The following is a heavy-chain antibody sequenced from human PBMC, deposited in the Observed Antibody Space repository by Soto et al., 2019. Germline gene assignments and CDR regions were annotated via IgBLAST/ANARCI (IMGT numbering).Heavy chain of an antibody. Sequence: QVQLVQSGAEVKKPGSSVKVSCKASGGTFSSYAISWVRQAPGQGLEWMGGITPIFGTANYAQKFQGRVTITADESTSTAYMELSSRRSEDTAVYYCARDQEMATIRGGYGGMDVWGQGTTVTVSS. CDR2: ITPIFGTA. CDR1: GGTFSSYA. J-gene: IGHJ6*02. D-gene: IGHD5-12*01. CDR3: ARDQEMATIRGGYGGMDV. V-gene: IGHV1-69*12.